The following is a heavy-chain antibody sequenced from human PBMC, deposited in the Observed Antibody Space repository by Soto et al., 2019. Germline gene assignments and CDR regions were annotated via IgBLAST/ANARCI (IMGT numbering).Heavy chain of an antibody. Sequence: ESGGGLVQPGGSLRLSCAASGFTFSSYSMNWVRQAPGKGLEWVSYISSSSSTIYYADSVKGRFTTSRDNANNSPYLQMNGMRAGDTAVYYCARLRFLEWLTDYWGEGTLVTVSS. CDR1: GFTFSSYS. CDR3: ARLRFLEWLTDY. CDR2: ISSSSSTI. J-gene: IGHJ4*02. D-gene: IGHD3-3*01. V-gene: IGHV3-48*01.